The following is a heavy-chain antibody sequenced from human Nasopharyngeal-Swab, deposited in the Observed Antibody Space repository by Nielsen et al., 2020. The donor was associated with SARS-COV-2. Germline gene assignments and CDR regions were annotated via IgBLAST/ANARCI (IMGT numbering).Heavy chain of an antibody. D-gene: IGHD3-10*01. CDR1: GFTFSSYS. J-gene: IGHJ4*02. Sequence: GESLKISCAASGFTFSSYSMNWVRQAPGKGLEWVSYISSSSSSIYYADSVEGRFTISRDNAKNSLCLQMDSLRDEDSAVYYCARDPAYYFGSGSYYPDYWGQGTLVTVSS. V-gene: IGHV3-48*02. CDR2: ISSSSSSI. CDR3: ARDPAYYFGSGSYYPDY.